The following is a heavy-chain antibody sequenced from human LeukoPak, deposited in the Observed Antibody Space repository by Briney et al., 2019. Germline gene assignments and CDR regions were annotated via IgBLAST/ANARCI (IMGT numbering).Heavy chain of an antibody. CDR2: IYYSGRT. CDR3: ARTGYSTGWDRFSFVY. Sequence: SEILSLTCPLSTRSISSRYYWGGIPQPPGKGLEWIGGIYYSGRTYYNPSINSRVTISIDTSKNQFSLKLTSVTAADTAVYYCARTGYSTGWDRFSFVYWGQGTLVTVSS. V-gene: IGHV4-39*01. CDR1: TRSISSRYY. D-gene: IGHD6-19*01. J-gene: IGHJ4*02.